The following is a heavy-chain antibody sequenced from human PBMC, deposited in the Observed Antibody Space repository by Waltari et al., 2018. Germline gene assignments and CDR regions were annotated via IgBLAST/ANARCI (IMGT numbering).Heavy chain of an antibody. CDR2: ISYDGSKK. Sequence: QVQLVESGGGVVQPGRSLRLSCAASGFTFSTYGMHWVRQAPGKGLDWVAVISYDGSKKYYADAVKGRFTISRDNSKNTLYLQMNSLRAEDTAVYYCAKDRDYYDSTGYPKAWGQGTLVIVSS. D-gene: IGHD3-22*01. J-gene: IGHJ5*02. CDR3: AKDRDYYDSTGYPKA. CDR1: GFTFSTYG. V-gene: IGHV3-30*18.